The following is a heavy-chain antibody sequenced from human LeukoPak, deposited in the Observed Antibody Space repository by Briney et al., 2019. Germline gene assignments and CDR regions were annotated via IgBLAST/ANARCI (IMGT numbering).Heavy chain of an antibody. CDR2: IYYSGST. CDR3: ARDRPRYCSSTSCYSAFDI. J-gene: IGHJ3*02. CDR1: DGSISSYY. Sequence: SETLSLTCTVSDGSISSYYWSWIRQPPGKGLEWIGHIYYSGSTNYNPSLKSRVTISVDTSKNQFSLKLSSVTAADTAVYYCARDRPRYCSSTSCYSAFDIWGQGTMVTVSS. V-gene: IGHV4-59*01. D-gene: IGHD2-2*01.